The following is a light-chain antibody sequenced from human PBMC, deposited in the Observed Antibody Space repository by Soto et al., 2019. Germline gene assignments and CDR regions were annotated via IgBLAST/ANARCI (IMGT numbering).Light chain of an antibody. Sequence: QPVLTQSSSASAALGSSVKLTCTLRSGHNNYIIAWHQQQPGKAPRYLMKLEGSGGYNKGSGVPDRFSGSSSGAGRYLTISNLQSEDEDDYYCETWDSYTRVFGGGTKLTVL. CDR3: ETWDSYTRV. V-gene: IGLV4-60*03. J-gene: IGLJ3*02. CDR2: LEGSGGY. CDR1: SGHNNYI.